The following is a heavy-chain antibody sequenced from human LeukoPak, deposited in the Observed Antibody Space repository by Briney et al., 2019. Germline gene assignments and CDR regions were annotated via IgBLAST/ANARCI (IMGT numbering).Heavy chain of an antibody. CDR3: ARGPRAYLKCFDY. V-gene: IGHV3-33*01. D-gene: IGHD6-6*01. J-gene: IGHJ4*02. Sequence: GGSLRLSCAAPGFTFSSYGMHWVRQAPGKGLEWVAVIWYDGSKKYYADSVKGRFTISRDNSKNTLYLQMNSLRAEDTAVYYCARGPRAYLKCFDYWGERTLVTVSS. CDR1: GFTFSSYG. CDR2: IWYDGSKK.